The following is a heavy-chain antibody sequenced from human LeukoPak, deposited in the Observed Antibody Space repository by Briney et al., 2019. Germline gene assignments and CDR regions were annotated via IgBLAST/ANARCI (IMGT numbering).Heavy chain of an antibody. Sequence: GASVKVSCKASGYTFTDYYMHWVRQAPGQGLEWMGWIGPNSGVTNYAQKFQDRVTMTRDTSTSTVYMELSSLRSEDTAVYYCARDLDYGEKSEDYWGQGTLVTVSS. CDR3: ARDLDYGEKSEDY. CDR1: GYTFTDYY. V-gene: IGHV1-2*02. J-gene: IGHJ4*02. D-gene: IGHD4/OR15-4a*01. CDR2: IGPNSGVT.